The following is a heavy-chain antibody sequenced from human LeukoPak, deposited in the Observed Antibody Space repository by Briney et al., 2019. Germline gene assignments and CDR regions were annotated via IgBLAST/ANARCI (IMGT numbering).Heavy chain of an antibody. CDR2: IYYSGST. J-gene: IGHJ4*02. V-gene: IGHV4-39*07. CDR3: ARVRGTTVTTSPPDDY. CDR1: GGSISSSSYY. D-gene: IGHD4-17*01. Sequence: ASETLSLTCTVSGGSISSSSYYWGWIRQPPGKGLEWIGSIYYSGSTYYNPSLKSRVTISVDTSKNQFSLRLSSVTAADTAVYYCARVRGTTVTTSPPDDYWGQGTLVTVSS.